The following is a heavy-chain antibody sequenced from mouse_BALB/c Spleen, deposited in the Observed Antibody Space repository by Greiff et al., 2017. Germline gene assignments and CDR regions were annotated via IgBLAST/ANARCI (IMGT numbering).Heavy chain of an antibody. Sequence: EVKLMESGGGLVKPGGSLKLSCAASGFAFSSYDMSWVRQTPEKRLEWVAYISSGGGSTYYPDTVKGRFTISRDNAKNTLYLQMSSLKSEDTAMYYCARQGGFDYWGQGTTLTVSS. V-gene: IGHV5-12-1*01. CDR2: ISSGGGST. CDR3: ARQGGFDY. J-gene: IGHJ2*01. CDR1: GFAFSSYD.